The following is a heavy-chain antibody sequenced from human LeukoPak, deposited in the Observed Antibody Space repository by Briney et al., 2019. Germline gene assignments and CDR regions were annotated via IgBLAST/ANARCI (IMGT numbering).Heavy chain of an antibody. Sequence: GGSLRLSCAASGFTFSSYGMHWVRQAPGKGLEWVAVISYDGSNKYYADSVKGRFTISRDNSKNTLYLQMNSLRAEDTAVYYCARDACCSGGSCYSEMVYWGQGALVTVSS. V-gene: IGHV3-30*03. D-gene: IGHD2-15*01. CDR1: GFTFSSYG. CDR3: ARDACCSGGSCYSEMVY. J-gene: IGHJ4*02. CDR2: ISYDGSNK.